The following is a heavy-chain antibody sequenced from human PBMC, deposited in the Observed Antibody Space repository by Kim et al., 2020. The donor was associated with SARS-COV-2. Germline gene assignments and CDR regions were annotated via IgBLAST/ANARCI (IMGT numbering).Heavy chain of an antibody. D-gene: IGHD3-3*01. CDR2: TI. J-gene: IGHJ4*02. Sequence: TIYYADSVKGRFTISRDNAKNSLYLQMNSLRAEDTAVYYCARVGEGAFDYWGQGTLVTVSS. V-gene: IGHV3-48*04. CDR3: ARVGEGAFDY.